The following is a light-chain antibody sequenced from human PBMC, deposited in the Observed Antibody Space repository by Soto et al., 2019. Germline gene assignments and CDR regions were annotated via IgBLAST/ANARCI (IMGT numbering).Light chain of an antibody. Sequence: IVMTQSPATLSLSPGDGATLSCRASQSVSNNLAWYQQKPGQAPRLLIYGASTRATGIPARFSGSWSGTEFTLTISGLQSEDFAVYYCQQYNDWPRTFGQGTKVDIK. V-gene: IGKV3-15*01. J-gene: IGKJ1*01. CDR2: GAS. CDR3: QQYNDWPRT. CDR1: QSVSNN.